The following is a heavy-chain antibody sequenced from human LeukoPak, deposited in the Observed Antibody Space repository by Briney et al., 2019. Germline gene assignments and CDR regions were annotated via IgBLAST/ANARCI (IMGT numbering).Heavy chain of an antibody. D-gene: IGHD2-21*01. CDR1: GGSISSGGYS. V-gene: IGHV4-30-2*01. Sequence: SETLSFTCAVSGGSISSGGYSWSWIRQPPGKGLEWIGYIYHSGSTYYNPSLKSRVTISVDRSKNQFSLKLSSVTAADTAVYYCARSAYGSIWGQGTLVTVSS. CDR2: IYHSGST. CDR3: ARSAYGSI. J-gene: IGHJ4*02.